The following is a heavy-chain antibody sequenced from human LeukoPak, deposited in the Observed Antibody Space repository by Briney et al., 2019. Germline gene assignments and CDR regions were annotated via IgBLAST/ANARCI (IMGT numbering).Heavy chain of an antibody. D-gene: IGHD2-21*02. CDR3: AKGSNFRVVTAILTRGGKVFDY. CDR1: GFTFSSYA. CDR2: ISGSGGST. Sequence: GGSLRLSCAASGFTFSSYAMSWVRQAPGKGLEWISAISGSGGSTYYADSVKGRFTISRDNSKNTLYLQMNSLRAEDTAVYYCAKGSNFRVVTAILTRGGKVFDYWGQGTLVTVSS. V-gene: IGHV3-23*01. J-gene: IGHJ4*02.